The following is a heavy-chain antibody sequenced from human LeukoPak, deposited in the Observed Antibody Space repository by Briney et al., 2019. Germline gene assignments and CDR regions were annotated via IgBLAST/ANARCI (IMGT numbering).Heavy chain of an antibody. V-gene: IGHV4-39*07. D-gene: IGHD5-18*01. CDR2: IYYSGST. J-gene: IGHJ4*02. CDR1: GGSISSSSYY. Sequence: SETLSLTCTVSGGSISSSSYYWGWIRQPPGKGLEWIGSIYYSGSTYYNPSLKSRVTISVDTSKNQFSLKLSSVTAADTAVYYCASTKTAMDSFDYWGQGTLVTVSS. CDR3: ASTKTAMDSFDY.